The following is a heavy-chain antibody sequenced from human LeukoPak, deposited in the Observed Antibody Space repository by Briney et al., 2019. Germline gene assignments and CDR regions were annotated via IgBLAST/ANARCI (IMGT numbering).Heavy chain of an antibody. Sequence: SETLSLTCTVSGDSISSYYWSWIRQPPGKGLEWIGYIYYTGTTNYNPSLKSRVTISVDTSKNQFSLKLNSVTAADTAVYFWARGDSRWSTHFIFKSWGQRTLVTVSS. CDR3: ARGDSRWSTHFIFKS. V-gene: IGHV4-59*01. CDR2: IYYTGTT. J-gene: IGHJ5*02. D-gene: IGHD6-13*01. CDR1: GDSISSYY.